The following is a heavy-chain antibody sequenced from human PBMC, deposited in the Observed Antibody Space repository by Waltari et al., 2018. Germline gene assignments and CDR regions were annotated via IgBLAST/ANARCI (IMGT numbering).Heavy chain of an antibody. CDR3: TTDPLGP. CDR1: GFTFRTAW. J-gene: IGHJ5*02. Sequence: EVQFVESGGGLVKPGGSLRLSCTASGFTFRTAWMSWVRQAPGKGPEWVGRIKSQSDGGTRDYAAPVKGRFSISREDSKNLRFLQMNSLTIEDTAVYYCTTDPLGPWGQGTLVTVSS. CDR2: IKSQSDGGTR. V-gene: IGHV3-15*01.